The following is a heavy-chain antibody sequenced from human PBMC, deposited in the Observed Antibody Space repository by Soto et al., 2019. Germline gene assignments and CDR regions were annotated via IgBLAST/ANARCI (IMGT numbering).Heavy chain of an antibody. D-gene: IGHD6-19*01. CDR3: ATTAPYSSGRWYGVRPFDY. CDR1: GYTFTSYY. CDR2: INPSGGST. Sequence: ASVKVSCKASGYTFTSYYMHWVRQAPGQGLEWMGIINPSGGSTSYAQKFQGRVTMTEDTSTDTAYMELSSLRSEDTAVYYCATTAPYSSGRWYGVRPFDYWGQGTLVTVSS. J-gene: IGHJ4*02. V-gene: IGHV1-46*01.